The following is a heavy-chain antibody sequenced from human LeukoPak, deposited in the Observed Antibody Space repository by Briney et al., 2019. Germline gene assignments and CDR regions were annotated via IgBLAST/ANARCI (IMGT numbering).Heavy chain of an antibody. CDR3: ARDPRGTYYYDSSAFGI. D-gene: IGHD3-22*01. CDR1: GGTISSYY. Sequence: SETLSLTCTASGGTISSYYWSWIRHPPGKGLEWMGYIYYSGSTNYNPSLKSRVTISVDTSKNHFSLKLSSVTAADTAVYYCARDPRGTYYYDSSAFGIWGQGTMVTVSS. V-gene: IGHV4-59*01. J-gene: IGHJ3*02. CDR2: IYYSGST.